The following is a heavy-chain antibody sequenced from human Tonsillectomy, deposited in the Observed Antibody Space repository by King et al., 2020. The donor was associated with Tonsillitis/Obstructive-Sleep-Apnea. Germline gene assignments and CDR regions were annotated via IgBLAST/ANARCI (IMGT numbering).Heavy chain of an antibody. J-gene: IGHJ6*03. Sequence: VQLQQWGAGLLKPSETLSLTCAVYGGSFSGFYWSWIRQPPGKGLEWIGQINHSGSTNYNPSLKSRVTISVDTSKNQFSLKLSSVTAAATAVYYCARGYGNLPAAINMDVWGKGTTVTVSS. CDR3: ARGYGNLPAAINMDV. D-gene: IGHD2-2*02. V-gene: IGHV4-34*01. CDR1: GGSFSGFY. CDR2: INHSGST.